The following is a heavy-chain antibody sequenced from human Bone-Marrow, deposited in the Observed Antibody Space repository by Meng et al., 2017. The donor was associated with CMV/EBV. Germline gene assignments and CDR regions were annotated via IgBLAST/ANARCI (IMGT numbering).Heavy chain of an antibody. Sequence: QGQLVHSWAGVKKPGASVKVSCKASGYSFTGYYMHWVRQAPGQGLEWMGWINPNSGGTNYAQKFQGRVTMTRDTSISTAYMELSRLRSDDTAVYYCARGRIPAIPLDYWGQGTLVTVPS. D-gene: IGHD2-2*01. CDR2: INPNSGGT. V-gene: IGHV1-2*02. CDR3: ARGRIPAIPLDY. J-gene: IGHJ4*02. CDR1: GYSFTGYY.